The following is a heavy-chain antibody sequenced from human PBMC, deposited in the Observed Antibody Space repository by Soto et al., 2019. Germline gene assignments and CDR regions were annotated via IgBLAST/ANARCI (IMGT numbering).Heavy chain of an antibody. J-gene: IGHJ5*02. CDR2: ISSSSSNI. CDR1: GFTFGTYN. Sequence: PGGSLRLSCAASGFTFGTYNMKWVRQAPWKGLVWVSYISSSSSNIFYADSVKGRFTVSRVNAKNSLYLQMNSLRAEDTAVYYCARFGSSLYNWFDPWGQGTLVTVSS. V-gene: IGHV3-48*01. D-gene: IGHD3-10*01. CDR3: ARFGSSLYNWFDP.